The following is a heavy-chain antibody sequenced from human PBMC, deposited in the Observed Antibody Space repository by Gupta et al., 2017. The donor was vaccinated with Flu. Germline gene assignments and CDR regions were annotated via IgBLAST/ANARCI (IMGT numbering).Heavy chain of an antibody. CDR1: GFTFSSYW. Sequence: EVQLVEPGGNLVQPGGSLRLSCAASGFTFSSYWMHWVRQVPGKGLVWVARIRNDGREINYADSVKGRFTISRDNVQSTVYLQMNSLRVEDTAVYYCARGVGGSEYFPYWGQGTLVTVSS. J-gene: IGHJ1*01. CDR3: ARGVGGSEYFPY. D-gene: IGHD1-26*01. V-gene: IGHV3-74*01. CDR2: IRNDGREI.